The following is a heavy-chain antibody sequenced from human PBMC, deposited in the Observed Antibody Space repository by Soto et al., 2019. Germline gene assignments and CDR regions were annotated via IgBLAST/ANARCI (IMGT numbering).Heavy chain of an antibody. CDR2: INPSGGST. Sequence: ASVKVSCKASGYTFTSYYMHWLRQAPGQGLEWMGIINPSGGSTSYAQKFQGRVTMTRDTSTSTVYMELSSLRSEDTAVYYCARDPKPPDAFDIWGQGTMVTVSS. J-gene: IGHJ3*02. V-gene: IGHV1-46*01. CDR3: ARDPKPPDAFDI. CDR1: GYTFTSYY.